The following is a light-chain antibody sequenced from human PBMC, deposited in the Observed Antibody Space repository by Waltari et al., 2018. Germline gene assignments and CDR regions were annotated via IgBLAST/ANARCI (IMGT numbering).Light chain of an antibody. Sequence: QSVLTQPPSASGTPGQRVTIPCSGSSPNIGNNYVYWYQQPPGTAPKLLIYRNNQRPSGVPDRFSGSKSGTSASLAISGLRSEDEADYYCAAWDDSLSGAVFGGGTQLTVL. J-gene: IGLJ7*01. CDR3: AAWDDSLSGAV. CDR2: RNN. V-gene: IGLV1-47*01. CDR1: SPNIGNNY.